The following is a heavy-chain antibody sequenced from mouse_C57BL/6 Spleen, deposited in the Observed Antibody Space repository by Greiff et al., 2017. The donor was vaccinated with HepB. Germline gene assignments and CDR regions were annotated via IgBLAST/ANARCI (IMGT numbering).Heavy chain of an antibody. CDR2: IYPGDGDT. J-gene: IGHJ3*01. CDR3: ARSGYSNRFAY. CDR1: GYAFSSYW. V-gene: IGHV1-80*01. Sequence: QVQLQQSGAELVKPGASVKISCKASGYAFSSYWMNWAKQRPGKGLEWIGQIYPGDGDTNYNGKFKGKATLTADKSSSTAYMQLSSLTSEDSAVYFCARSGYSNRFAYWGQGTLVTVSA. D-gene: IGHD2-5*01.